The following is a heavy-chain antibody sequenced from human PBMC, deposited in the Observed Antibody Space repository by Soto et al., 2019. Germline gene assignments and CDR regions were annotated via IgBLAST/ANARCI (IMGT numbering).Heavy chain of an antibody. Sequence: ASVKVSCKASGYTFTSHDINWVRQAAGQGLEWMGWMNPDSGDAGFAQKFQGRVTLTRNTSVTTAYMEMNSLRSEDTAVYYFTRGTEKEYWLTAYAFDIWGQGTMVTVSS. CDR1: GYTFTSHD. D-gene: IGHD3-9*01. V-gene: IGHV1-8*01. J-gene: IGHJ3*02. CDR3: TRGTEKEYWLTAYAFDI. CDR2: MNPDSGDA.